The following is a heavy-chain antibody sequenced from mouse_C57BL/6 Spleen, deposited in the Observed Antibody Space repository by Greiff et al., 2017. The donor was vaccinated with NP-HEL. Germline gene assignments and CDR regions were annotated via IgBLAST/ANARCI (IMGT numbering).Heavy chain of an antibody. J-gene: IGHJ2*01. CDR2: INPSTGGT. CDR1: GYSFTGYY. CDR3: AREEVKDY. D-gene: IGHD2-2*01. Sequence: EVKLVESGPELVKPGASVKISCKASGYSFTGYYMNWVKQSPEKSLEWIGEINPSTGGTTYNQKFKAKATLTVDKSSSTAYMQLKSLTSEDSAVYYCAREEVKDYWGQGTTLTVSS. V-gene: IGHV1-42*01.